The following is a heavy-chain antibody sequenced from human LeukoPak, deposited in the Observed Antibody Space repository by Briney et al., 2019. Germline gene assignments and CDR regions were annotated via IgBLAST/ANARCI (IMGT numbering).Heavy chain of an antibody. CDR3: ARDRGGSGYDFDY. V-gene: IGHV3-21*01. CDR1: GFTFSSYS. J-gene: IGHJ4*02. CDR2: ISSSSSYI. D-gene: IGHD5-12*01. Sequence: GGSLRLSCAASGFTFSSYSMNWVRQAPGKGLEWVSSISSSSSYIYYADSVKGRFTISRDNAKNSLYLQMNGLRAEDTAVYYCARDRGGSGYDFDYWGQGTLVTVSS.